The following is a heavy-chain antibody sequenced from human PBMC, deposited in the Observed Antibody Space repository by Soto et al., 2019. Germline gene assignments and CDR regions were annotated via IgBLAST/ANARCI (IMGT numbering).Heavy chain of an antibody. CDR2: IWYDGSNK. Sequence: AGGSLRLSCAASGFTFSSYGMHWVRQAPGKGLEWVAVIWYDGSNKYYADSVKGRFTISRDNSKNTLYLQMNSLRAEDTAVYYCARARLDHIVVVPAADLGGWFDPWGQGTLVTVSS. V-gene: IGHV3-33*01. D-gene: IGHD2-2*01. CDR1: GFTFSSYG. CDR3: ARARLDHIVVVPAADLGGWFDP. J-gene: IGHJ5*02.